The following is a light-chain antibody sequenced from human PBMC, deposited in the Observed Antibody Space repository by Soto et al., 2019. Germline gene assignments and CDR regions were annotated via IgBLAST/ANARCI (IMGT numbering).Light chain of an antibody. V-gene: IGLV2-14*01. Sequence: QSALTQPASVSGSPGQSITISCTGTSSDGGGYNYVSWYQQHPGKAPKLMIYEVSNRPSGVSNRFSGSKSVNTASLTISGLHAEDEADYYCSSYTSSSTLVVFGGGTKVTVL. CDR2: EVS. CDR1: SSDGGGYNY. CDR3: SSYTSSSTLVV. J-gene: IGLJ2*01.